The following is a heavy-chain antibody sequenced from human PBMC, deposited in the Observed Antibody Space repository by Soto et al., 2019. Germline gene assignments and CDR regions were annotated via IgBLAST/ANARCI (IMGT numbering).Heavy chain of an antibody. J-gene: IGHJ4*02. V-gene: IGHV3-73*02. CDR3: TRHSREGFDY. Sequence: EVQLVESGGGLVQSGGSLKLSCAASGFTFSGSAMHWVRQASGKGLEWVGRIRSKANSYATAYAASVKGRFTISRDDSKNTAYLQMNSLKTEDTAVYYCTRHSREGFDYWGQGTLVTVSS. CDR2: IRSKANSYAT. CDR1: GFTFSGSA. D-gene: IGHD6-6*01.